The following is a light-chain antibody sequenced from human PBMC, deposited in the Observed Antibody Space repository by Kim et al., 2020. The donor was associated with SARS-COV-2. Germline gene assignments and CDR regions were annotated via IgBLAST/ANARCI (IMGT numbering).Light chain of an antibody. CDR3: QEYDSYSWT. V-gene: IGKV1-5*01. CDR2: DAS. Sequence: DIQMTQSPSTLSASVGDRVTITCRASQGISSWLAWYQQKPGRAPKPLIFDASSLESGVPSRFSGRGSGTYFTLTISSLQPDDLATYYCQEYDSYSWTFGQGTKVEIK. CDR1: QGISSW. J-gene: IGKJ1*01.